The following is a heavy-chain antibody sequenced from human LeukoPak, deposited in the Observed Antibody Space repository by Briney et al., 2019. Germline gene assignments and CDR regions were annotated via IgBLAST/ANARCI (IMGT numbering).Heavy chain of an antibody. D-gene: IGHD6-6*01. V-gene: IGHV1-8*01. J-gene: IGHJ5*02. Sequence: ASVKVSYKASGYTFTSYDINWVRQATGQGLEWMGWMNPNSGNTGYAQKFQGRVTMTRNTSISTAYMELSSLRSEDTAVYYCARWAARPSWFDPWGQGTLVTVSS. CDR1: GYTFTSYD. CDR2: MNPNSGNT. CDR3: ARWAARPSWFDP.